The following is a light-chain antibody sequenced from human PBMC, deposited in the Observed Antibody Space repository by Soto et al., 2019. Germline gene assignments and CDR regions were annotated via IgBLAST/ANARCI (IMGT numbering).Light chain of an antibody. CDR1: QSVSSN. J-gene: IGKJ1*01. Sequence: EIVMTQSPATLSVSPGERATLSCRASQSVSSNLLWYQQKPGQAPRVLIYGVSTRATGIPARFSGSGSGTEFTLTISSLQSEDFAVYFCQQYNNWPFWTFGQGTKVDIK. CDR2: GVS. CDR3: QQYNNWPFWT. V-gene: IGKV3-15*01.